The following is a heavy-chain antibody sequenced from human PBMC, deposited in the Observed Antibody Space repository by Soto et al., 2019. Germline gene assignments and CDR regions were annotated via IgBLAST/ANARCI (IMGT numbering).Heavy chain of an antibody. Sequence: EVQLVESGGGLVQPGGSLRLSCAASGFTFSSYTMHWVRQAPGKGLEYVSAISSNGGSTYYANSVKGRFTISRDNSKNTLYLQMGSLRAEEMAVYYCASGPGYYFDYWCQGTLVTVSS. CDR3: ASGPGYYFDY. CDR2: ISSNGGST. J-gene: IGHJ4*02. V-gene: IGHV3-64*01. CDR1: GFTFSSYT.